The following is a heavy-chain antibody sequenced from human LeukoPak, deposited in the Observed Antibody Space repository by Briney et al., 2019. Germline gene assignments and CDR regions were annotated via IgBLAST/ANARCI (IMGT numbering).Heavy chain of an antibody. CDR1: GYTFTVYY. CDR3: ARGGRTWEILGFVDY. D-gene: IGHD1-26*01. J-gene: IGHJ4*02. V-gene: IGHV1-2*02. CDR2: INPNSGGT. Sequence: ASVKVSCKASGYTFTVYYMRWVRQAPGPGLELMGWINPNSGGTNYAQKFQGRVTMTRDTSISTAYMELSRLRSDDTAVYYCARGGRTWEILGFVDYWGQGNLVPVSS.